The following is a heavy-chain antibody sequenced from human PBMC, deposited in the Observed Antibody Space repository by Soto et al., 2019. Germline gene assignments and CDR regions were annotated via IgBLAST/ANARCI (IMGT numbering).Heavy chain of an antibody. CDR2: INHSGST. D-gene: IGHD3-3*01. CDR1: GGSFSGYY. CDR3: ARGLVGYDFWSGYYTGIRFDP. J-gene: IGHJ5*02. Sequence: PSETLSVPCSEYGGSFSGYYWGWIRQPPGKGLEWIGEINHSGSTNYNPSLKSRVTISVDTSKNQFPLKLSSVTAADTAVYYCARGLVGYDFWSGYYTGIRFDPWGQGTLVTVSS. V-gene: IGHV4-34*01.